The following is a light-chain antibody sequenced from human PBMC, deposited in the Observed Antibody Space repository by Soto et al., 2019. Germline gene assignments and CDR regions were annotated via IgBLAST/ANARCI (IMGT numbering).Light chain of an antibody. CDR3: TSRVSSITYV. CDR1: SSDVGGYNY. J-gene: IGLJ1*01. CDR2: EVS. Sequence: QSALTQPASVSGAPGQSITISCTGTSSDVGGYNYVSWYQQHPGKAPKLMIFEVSNRPSGVSNRVSGSKSGNTASLTISGLQAEDEADYYCTSRVSSITYVVVTGTKLTVL. V-gene: IGLV2-14*01.